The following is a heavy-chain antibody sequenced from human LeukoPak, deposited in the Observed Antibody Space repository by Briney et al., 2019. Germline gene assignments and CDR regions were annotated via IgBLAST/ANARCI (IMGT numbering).Heavy chain of an antibody. V-gene: IGHV3-64*04. D-gene: IGHD3-10*01. Sequence: GGSLRLSCSASEFSFSRYAMHWVRQGPGKGLEHVSTISSNGASTYYADSAKGRFTISRDNSKNTLYLQMNSLRAEDTAVYYCAKGRRGEFDCWGQGTLVTVSS. J-gene: IGHJ4*02. CDR1: EFSFSRYA. CDR2: ISSNGAST. CDR3: AKGRRGEFDC.